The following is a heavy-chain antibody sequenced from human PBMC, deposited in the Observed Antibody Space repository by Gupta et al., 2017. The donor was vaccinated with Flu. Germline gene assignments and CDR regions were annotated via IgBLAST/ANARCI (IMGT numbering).Heavy chain of an antibody. D-gene: IGHD2-21*01. Sequence: EVQVVESGGGLVKPGGSLRLSCAASGFTFSTYSRSWVGQAPGKGLEWVSSISSSSSYRVYADSMKGRFTISRDNAKNSVFLQMKSLRDEDTAMYYWSRDVGDREPIDYWLQGSLVTIS. V-gene: IGHV3-21*01. CDR3: SRDVGDREPIDY. CDR1: GFTFSTYS. J-gene: IGHJ4*02. CDR2: ISSSSSYR.